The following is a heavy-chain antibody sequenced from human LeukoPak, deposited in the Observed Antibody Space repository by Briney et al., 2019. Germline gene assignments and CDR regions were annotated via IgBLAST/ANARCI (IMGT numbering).Heavy chain of an antibody. V-gene: IGHV3-66*01. J-gene: IGHJ4*02. D-gene: IGHD2-21*01. Sequence: GGSLRLSCAASGFTVSDNFMSWVRQAPGKGLEWVSVLYRGGNTYYADSVRGRFTISRDNSKNMVYLQMNSLTAEDTAVYYCARDRIEGATSDFDYWGQGTLVTVSS. CDR1: GFTVSDNF. CDR3: ARDRIEGATSDFDY. CDR2: LYRGGNT.